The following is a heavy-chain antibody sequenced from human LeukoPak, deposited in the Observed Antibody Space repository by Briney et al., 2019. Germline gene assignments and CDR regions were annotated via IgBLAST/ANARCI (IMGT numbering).Heavy chain of an antibody. CDR3: ARDIVVVPAAMNYYYGMDV. V-gene: IGHV1-69*06. D-gene: IGHD2-2*01. Sequence: SVKVSCKASGGTFSSYANSWVRQAPGQGLEWMGGIIPIFGTANYAQKFQGRVTITADKSTSTAYMELSSLRSEDTAVYYCARDIVVVPAAMNYYYGMDVWGKGTTVTVSS. CDR1: GGTFSSYA. CDR2: IIPIFGTA. J-gene: IGHJ6*04.